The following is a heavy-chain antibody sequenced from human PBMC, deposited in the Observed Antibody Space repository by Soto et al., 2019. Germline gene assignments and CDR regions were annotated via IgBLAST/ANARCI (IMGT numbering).Heavy chain of an antibody. J-gene: IGHJ4*02. Sequence: SETLSLTCTVSGDSVSSSNYFWGWIRQPPGKGLEWIGTIFYSGSTYYNPSLKSRVTISVDTSKNQFSLRLISVTAADTALYYCARRYGWLYFDYWGQGTLVTVSS. V-gene: IGHV4-39*01. D-gene: IGHD6-19*01. CDR1: GDSVSSSNYF. CDR2: IFYSGST. CDR3: ARRYGWLYFDY.